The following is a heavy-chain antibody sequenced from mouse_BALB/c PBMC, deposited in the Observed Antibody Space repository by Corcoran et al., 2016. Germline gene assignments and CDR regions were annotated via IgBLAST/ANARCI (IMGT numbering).Heavy chain of an antibody. Sequence: QIQLVQSGPELKKLGETVKISCKASGYTFTNYGMNWVKQAPGKGLKWMGWINTYTGEPTYADDFKGRFAFSLETSASTAYLQINNLKNEDTATYFCARSDYGNPLFAYWGQGTLVTVSA. CDR2: INTYTGEP. CDR3: ARSDYGNPLFAY. CDR1: GYTFTNYG. V-gene: IGHV9-3-1*01. J-gene: IGHJ3*01. D-gene: IGHD2-1*01.